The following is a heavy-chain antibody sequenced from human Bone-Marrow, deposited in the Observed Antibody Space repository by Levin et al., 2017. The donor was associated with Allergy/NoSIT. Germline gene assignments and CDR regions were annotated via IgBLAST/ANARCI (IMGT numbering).Heavy chain of an antibody. CDR3: ARDVRNLLYYYYMDV. D-gene: IGHD3-10*02. CDR2: MNPNSGNT. J-gene: IGHJ6*03. Sequence: GASVKVSCKASGYTFTSYDINWVRQATGQGLEWMGWMNPNSGNTGYAQKFQGRVTMTRNTSISTAYMELSSLRSEDTAVYYCARDVRNLLYYYYMDVWGKGTTVTVSS. CDR1: GYTFTSYD. V-gene: IGHV1-8*01.